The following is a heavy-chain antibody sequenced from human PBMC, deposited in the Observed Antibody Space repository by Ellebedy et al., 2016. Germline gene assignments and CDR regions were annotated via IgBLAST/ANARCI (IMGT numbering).Heavy chain of an antibody. Sequence: GGSLRLXXAASGFTFSSYWMSWVRQAPGKGLEWVANIKQDGSEKYYVDSVKGRFTISRDNAKNSLYLQMNSLRAEDTAVYYCARSMYKYGLVHGVDVWGQGTTVTVAS. D-gene: IGHD3-10*01. CDR1: GFTFSSYW. CDR2: IKQDGSEK. J-gene: IGHJ6*02. CDR3: ARSMYKYGLVHGVDV. V-gene: IGHV3-7*03.